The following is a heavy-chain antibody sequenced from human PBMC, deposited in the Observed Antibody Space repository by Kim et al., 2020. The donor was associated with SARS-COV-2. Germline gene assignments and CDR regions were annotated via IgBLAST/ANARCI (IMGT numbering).Heavy chain of an antibody. D-gene: IGHD3-10*01. Sequence: PPPQGRVTISVDTSKTQFSRKLSSVTAADTAVYYCARRRITMVRDNWFDPWGQGTLVTVSS. V-gene: IGHV4-59*08. CDR3: ARRRITMVRDNWFDP. J-gene: IGHJ5*02.